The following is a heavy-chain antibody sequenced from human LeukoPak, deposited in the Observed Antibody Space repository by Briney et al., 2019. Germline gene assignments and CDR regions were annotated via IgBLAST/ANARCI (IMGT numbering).Heavy chain of an antibody. D-gene: IGHD1-1*01. CDR1: GDSISSGSYY. CDR3: VRDWNGDYFDY. V-gene: IGHV4-61*02. J-gene: IGHJ4*02. CDR2: IHTSGNT. Sequence: SETLSLTCIVSGDSISSGSYYWTWLRQPTGKGLEWIGRIHTSGNTNYSPSLKSRVTISRDTSKNQFSLRLTSVTAADTAVYYCVRDWNGDYFDYWGQGTLVTVSS.